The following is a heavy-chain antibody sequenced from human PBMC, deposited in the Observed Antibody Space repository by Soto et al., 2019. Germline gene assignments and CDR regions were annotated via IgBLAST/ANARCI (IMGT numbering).Heavy chain of an antibody. CDR1: GYTFTSYG. D-gene: IGHD5-12*01. CDR3: ARALIVATNNWFDP. J-gene: IGHJ5*02. CDR2: ISAYNGNT. V-gene: IGHV1-18*01. Sequence: ASVKVSCKASGYTFTSYGISWVRQAPGQGLEWMGWISAYNGNTNYAQKLRGRVTMTTDTSTSTAYMELRSLRSDDTAVYYCARALIVATNNWFDPWGQGTLVTVSS.